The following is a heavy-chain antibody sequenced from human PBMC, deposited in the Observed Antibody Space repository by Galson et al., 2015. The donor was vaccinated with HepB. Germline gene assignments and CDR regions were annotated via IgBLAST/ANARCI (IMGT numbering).Heavy chain of an antibody. V-gene: IGHV3-7*01. CDR1: GFTFSSHW. Sequence: SLRLSCAASGFTFSSHWMSWVRQAPGKGLEWVANINQGGNEKYYADSVKGRFTISRDNSKNTLYLQMNSLRAEDTAVYYCAKDGGGGSLDYWGQGTLVTVSS. D-gene: IGHD1-26*01. CDR3: AKDGGGGSLDY. CDR2: INQGGNEK. J-gene: IGHJ4*02.